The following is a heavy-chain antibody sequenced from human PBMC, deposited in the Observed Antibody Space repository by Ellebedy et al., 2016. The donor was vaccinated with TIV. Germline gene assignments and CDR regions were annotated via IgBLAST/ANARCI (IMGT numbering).Heavy chain of an antibody. CDR1: GFTFSDSY. CDR3: ARNGYEDVWGSYHHDY. CDR2: ISITGSYT. Sequence: GGSLRLSCAASGFTFSDSYMSWIRQAPGKGLEWVSYISITGSYTNYTGSVKGRFTISRDNAKNSLHLQMNSLRDEDTAVYYCARNGYEDVWGSYHHDYWGQGTLVTVSS. V-gene: IGHV3-11*06. D-gene: IGHD3-16*02. J-gene: IGHJ4*02.